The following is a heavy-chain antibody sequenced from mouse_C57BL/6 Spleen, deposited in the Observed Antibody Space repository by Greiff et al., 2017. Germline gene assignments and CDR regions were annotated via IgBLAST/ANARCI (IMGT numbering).Heavy chain of an antibody. CDR2: INPSNGGT. Sequence: VQLQQPGTELVKPGASVKLSCKASGYTFTSYWMHWVKQRPGQGLEWIGNINPSNGGTNYNEKFQSKATLTVDKSSSTAYMQHSRLTSEDSAVYSCARDDSSYVLFAYWGQGTLVTVSA. V-gene: IGHV1-53*01. CDR1: GYTFTSYW. D-gene: IGHD1-1*01. J-gene: IGHJ3*01. CDR3: ARDDSSYVLFAY.